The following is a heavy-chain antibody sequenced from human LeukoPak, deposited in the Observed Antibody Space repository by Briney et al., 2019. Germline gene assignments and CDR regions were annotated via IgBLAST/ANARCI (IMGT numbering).Heavy chain of an antibody. J-gene: IGHJ5*02. CDR3: ASHSSSTTNWFDP. Sequence: SETLSLTCTVSGASISSSSYYWGWIRQPPGKGLEWIGSIYYSGSTYYNPSLKSRVTISADTSKNQFSLKMSSVTAADTAVYYCASHSSSTTNWFDPWGQGTLVTVSS. CDR1: GASISSSSYY. V-gene: IGHV4-39*01. CDR2: IYYSGST. D-gene: IGHD2-2*01.